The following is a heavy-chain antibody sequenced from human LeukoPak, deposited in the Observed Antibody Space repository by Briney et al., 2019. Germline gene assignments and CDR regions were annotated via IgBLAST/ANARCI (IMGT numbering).Heavy chain of an antibody. CDR3: AKGTGASSLDYYYGMDV. Sequence: GGSLRLSCAASGFTFSSYAMSWVRQAPGKGLEWVSAISGSGGSTYYADSVKGRFTISRDNSKNTLYLQMNSLRAEDTAVYYCAKGTGASSLDYYYGMDVWAKGPRSPSP. V-gene: IGHV3-23*01. CDR1: GFTFSSYA. J-gene: IGHJ6*02. CDR2: ISGSGGST. D-gene: IGHD1-14*01.